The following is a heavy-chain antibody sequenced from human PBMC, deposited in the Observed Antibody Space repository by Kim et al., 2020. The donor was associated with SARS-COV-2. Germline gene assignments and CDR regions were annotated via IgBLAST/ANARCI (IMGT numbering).Heavy chain of an antibody. J-gene: IGHJ3*02. CDR1: GGTFSSYA. CDR2: IIPIFGTA. CDR3: ASGGERHYDFWSGYPWAFDI. Sequence: SVKVSCKASGGTFSSYAISWVRQAPGQGLEWMGGIIPIFGTANYAQKFQGRVTITADESTSTAYMELSSLRSEDTAVYYCASGGERHYDFWSGYPWAFDIWGQGTMVTVSS. V-gene: IGHV1-69*13. D-gene: IGHD3-3*01.